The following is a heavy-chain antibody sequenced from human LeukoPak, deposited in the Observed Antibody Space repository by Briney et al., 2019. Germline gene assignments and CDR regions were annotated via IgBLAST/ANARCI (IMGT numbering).Heavy chain of an antibody. CDR3: ARDRQYSSSPESAFDI. CDR2: INTNTGNP. D-gene: IGHD6-13*01. Sequence: GATVKVSCKASGYTFTSYGISWVRQAPGQGLEWMGWINTNTGNPTYAQGFTGRFVFSLDTSVSTAYLQISSLKAEDTAVYYCARDRQYSSSPESAFDIWGQGTMVTVSS. J-gene: IGHJ3*02. CDR1: GYTFTSYG. V-gene: IGHV7-4-1*02.